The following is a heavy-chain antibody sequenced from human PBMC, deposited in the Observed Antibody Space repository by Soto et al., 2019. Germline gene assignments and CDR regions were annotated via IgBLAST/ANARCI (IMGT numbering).Heavy chain of an antibody. D-gene: IGHD3-3*01. CDR3: ASSEAVPSTMNYFPY. CDR2: IFPADSDT. V-gene: IGHV5-51*01. Sequence: PGESLKISFKGSGYSFSNYLISWVRQMPVKGLEWMGIIFPADSDTKYSPSFQGQVTISADKSISTAYLQWSSLKASDTAMYYCASSEAVPSTMNYFPYWGQRYMVNVYS. CDR1: GYSFSNYL. J-gene: IGHJ4*02.